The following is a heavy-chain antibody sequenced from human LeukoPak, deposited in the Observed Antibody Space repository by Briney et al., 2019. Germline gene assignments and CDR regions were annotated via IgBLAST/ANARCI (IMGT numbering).Heavy chain of an antibody. Sequence: PSETLSLTCTVSGGSISGNYWSWIRQPPGKGLEWIGEINHSGSTNYNPSLKSRVTISVDTSKNQFSLKLSSVTAADTAVYYCARGVKSITMIVVVITYLDYWGQGTLVTVSS. D-gene: IGHD3-22*01. CDR1: GGSISGNY. J-gene: IGHJ4*02. V-gene: IGHV4-34*01. CDR3: ARGVKSITMIVVVITYLDY. CDR2: INHSGST.